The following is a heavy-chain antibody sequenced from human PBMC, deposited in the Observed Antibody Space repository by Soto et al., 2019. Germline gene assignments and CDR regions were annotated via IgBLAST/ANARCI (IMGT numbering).Heavy chain of an antibody. CDR3: ARGGGLRYSYGYRYYFDY. CDR2: INPNSGGT. V-gene: IGHV1-2*04. Sequence: QVQLVQSGAEVKKPGASVKVSCKASGYTFTAYYMHWVRQAPGQGLEWMGWINPNSGGTNYAQKLQGWVTMTRDTSSSTASMELSRLRSDDTAVYYCARGGGLRYSYGYRYYFDYWGQGALVTVSS. CDR1: GYTFTAYY. J-gene: IGHJ4*02. D-gene: IGHD5-18*01.